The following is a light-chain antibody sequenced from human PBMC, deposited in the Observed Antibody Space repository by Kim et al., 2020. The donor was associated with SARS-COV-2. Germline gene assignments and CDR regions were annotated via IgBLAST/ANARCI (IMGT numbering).Light chain of an antibody. CDR3: QSYDSSNVV. V-gene: IGLV6-57*03. Sequence: GKTVTSSCTRSSGSIARNYVQWYQQRPGSAPTTVIYEDNQRPSGVPDRFSGSIDGSSNSASLTISGLKTEDEADYYCQSYDSSNVVFGGGTQLTVL. CDR1: SGSIARNY. CDR2: EDN. J-gene: IGLJ2*01.